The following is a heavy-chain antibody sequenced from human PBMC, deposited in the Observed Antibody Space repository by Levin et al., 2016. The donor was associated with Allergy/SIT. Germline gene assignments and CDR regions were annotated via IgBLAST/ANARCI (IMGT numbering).Heavy chain of an antibody. CDR1: GFTFDDYG. J-gene: IGHJ3*02. V-gene: IGHV3-20*04. CDR3: ARGRDSSGYYPGGYAFDI. CDR2: INWNGGST. D-gene: IGHD3-22*01. Sequence: GGSLRLSCAASGFTFDDYGMSWVRQAPGKGLEWVSGINWNGGSTGYADSVKGRFTISRDNAKNSLYLQMNSLRAEDTALYYCARGRDSSGYYPGGYAFDIWGQGTMVTVSS.